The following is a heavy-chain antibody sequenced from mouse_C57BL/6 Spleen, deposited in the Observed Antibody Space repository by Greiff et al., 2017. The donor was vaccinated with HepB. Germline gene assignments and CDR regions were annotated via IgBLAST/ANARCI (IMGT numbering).Heavy chain of an antibody. CDR2: IDPETGGT. CDR1: GYTFTDYE. CDR3: TKGDSSGYDYAMDD. J-gene: IGHJ4*01. D-gene: IGHD3-2*02. Sequence: QVQLQQSGAELVRPGASVTLSCKASGYTFTDYEMHWVKQTPVHGLEWIGAIDPETGGTAYNQKFKGKAILTADKSSSTAYMELRSLTSEDSAVYYCTKGDSSGYDYAMDDWGQGTSVTVSS. V-gene: IGHV1-15*01.